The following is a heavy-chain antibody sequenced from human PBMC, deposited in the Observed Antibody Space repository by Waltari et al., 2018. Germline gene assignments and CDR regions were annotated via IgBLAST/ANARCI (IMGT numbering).Heavy chain of an antibody. Sequence: DVQLVESGGVLVQPGGSLRLSCTGYGCTYRDYWKHWVRQAPGKGPGWVSSINPDGSDTTYAASVKGRFPISRDNAKATLYLQMNSLSVEDTAVYYCPRAGFYRFDYWGHGPLATVSS. D-gene: IGHD3-16*02. CDR2: INPDGSDT. CDR1: GCTYRDYW. V-gene: IGHV3-74*01. J-gene: IGHJ4*01. CDR3: PRAGFYRFDY.